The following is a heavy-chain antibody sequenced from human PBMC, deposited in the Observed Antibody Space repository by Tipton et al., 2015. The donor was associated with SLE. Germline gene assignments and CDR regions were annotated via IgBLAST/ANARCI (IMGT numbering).Heavy chain of an antibody. CDR3: ARDPSWSTIFGVVFASDAASDV. J-gene: IGHJ3*01. CDR1: GGSIRTYY. D-gene: IGHD3-3*01. CDR2: MYYSGIT. Sequence: TLSLTCSVSGGSIRTYYWSWIRQPPGKGLEWIGYMYYSGITNYNPSLYSRVTISVDTSKNQFSLKMNSVTAADTAVYFCARDPSWSTIFGVVFASDAASDVWGQGTMVTVPS. V-gene: IGHV4-59*01.